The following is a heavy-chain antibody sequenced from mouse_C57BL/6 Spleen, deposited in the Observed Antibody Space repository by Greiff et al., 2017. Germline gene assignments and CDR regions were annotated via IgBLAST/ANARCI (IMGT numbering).Heavy chain of an antibody. Sequence: EVKLVESGGGLVKPGGSLKLSCAASGFTFSDYGMHWVRQAPEKGLEWVAYISSGSSTIYYADTVKGRFTISRDNAKNTLLLQMTSLRSEDTAMYYCAKGKTGNCDYWGQGTTLTVSS. CDR3: AKGKTGNCDY. V-gene: IGHV5-17*01. CDR2: ISSGSSTI. CDR1: GFTFSDYG. J-gene: IGHJ2*01. D-gene: IGHD4-1*01.